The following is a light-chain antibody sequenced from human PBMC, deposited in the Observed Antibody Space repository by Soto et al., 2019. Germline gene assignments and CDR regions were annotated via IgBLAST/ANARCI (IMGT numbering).Light chain of an antibody. CDR1: QTVSSSY. CDR2: DVS. Sequence: EIVLTQSPGTLSLSPGERATLSCRASQTVSSSYLAWYQQKPGQAPRLLIYDVSTRATGIPTRFSGSGSGTEFTLTISSLQSEDFAAYYCQQYNNWPLTFGGGTKVEIK. CDR3: QQYNNWPLT. V-gene: IGKV3D-15*01. J-gene: IGKJ4*01.